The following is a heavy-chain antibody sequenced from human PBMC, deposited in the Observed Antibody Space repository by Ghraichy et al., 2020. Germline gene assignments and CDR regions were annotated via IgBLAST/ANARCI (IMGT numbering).Heavy chain of an antibody. V-gene: IGHV4-38-2*01. CDR3: ARPMVRDYFDY. D-gene: IGHD2-8*01. CDR2: IYHSGST. CDR1: GYSISSGYY. Sequence: SETLSLTCAVSGYSISSGYYWGWIRQPPGKGLEWIGSIYHSGSTYYNPSLKSRVTISVDTSKNQFSLKLSSVTAADTVVYYCARPMVRDYFDYWGQGTLVTVSS. J-gene: IGHJ4*02.